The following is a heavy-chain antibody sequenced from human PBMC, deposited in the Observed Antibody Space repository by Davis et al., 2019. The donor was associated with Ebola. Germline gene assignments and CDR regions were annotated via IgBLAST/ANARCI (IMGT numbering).Heavy chain of an antibody. CDR2: INPNSGGT. D-gene: IGHD1-26*01. CDR3: ARRSKKGGSYGQVDY. V-gene: IGHV1-2*02. J-gene: IGHJ4*02. Sequence: ASVTVSCKASGYTFTDYYMHWVRQAPGQGLEWMGWINPNSGGTNYAQKFQGRVTMTRDTSISTAYMELSRLISDDTAVYYCARRSKKGGSYGQVDYWGQGTLVTVSS. CDR1: GYTFTDYY.